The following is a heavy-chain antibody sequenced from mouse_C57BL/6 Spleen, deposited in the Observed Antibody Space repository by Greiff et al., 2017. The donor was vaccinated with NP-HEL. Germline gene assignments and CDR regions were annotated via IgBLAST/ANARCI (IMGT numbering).Heavy chain of an antibody. D-gene: IGHD1-1*01. CDR2: IDAANGNT. CDR1: GFNIKNTY. V-gene: IGHV14-3*01. Sequence: EVQLQQSVAELVRPGASVKLSCTASGFNIKNTYMHWVKQRPEQGLEWIGRIDAANGNTKYAPKFQGKANINADTSSNTAYLQLSSLTSEDTDIYYCARSPHYYGSRDYAMDYGGQGTSVTVSS. J-gene: IGHJ4*01. CDR3: ARSPHYYGSRDYAMDY.